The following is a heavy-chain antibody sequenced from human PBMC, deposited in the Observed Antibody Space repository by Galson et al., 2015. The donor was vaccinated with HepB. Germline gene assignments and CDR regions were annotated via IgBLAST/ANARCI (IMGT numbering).Heavy chain of an antibody. CDR2: IKQDGSEK. J-gene: IGHJ3*02. V-gene: IGHV3-7*01. D-gene: IGHD6-13*01. Sequence: SLRLSCAASGFTFSSYWMSWVRQAPGKGLEWVANIKQDGSEKYYVDSVKGRFTISRDNAKNSLYLQMNSLRAEDTAVYYCARYFASSLRWDSRAFDIWGQGTMVTVSS. CDR1: GFTFSSYW. CDR3: ARYFASSLRWDSRAFDI.